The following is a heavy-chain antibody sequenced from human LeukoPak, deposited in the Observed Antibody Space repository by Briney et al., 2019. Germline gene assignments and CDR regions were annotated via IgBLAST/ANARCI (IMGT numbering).Heavy chain of an antibody. Sequence: GASVKVSCKTSGYSFTDYYMHWVRQATGQGLEWMGWMNPNRGDAGYGQKFQGRVTMTSDTSTNTAYMELRSLRSDDTAVYYCVRQDCSSTNCYRGLDFWGQGTLVTVSS. CDR2: MNPNRGDA. D-gene: IGHD2-2*01. CDR3: VRQDCSSTNCYRGLDF. CDR1: GYSFTDYY. J-gene: IGHJ4*02. V-gene: IGHV1-8*02.